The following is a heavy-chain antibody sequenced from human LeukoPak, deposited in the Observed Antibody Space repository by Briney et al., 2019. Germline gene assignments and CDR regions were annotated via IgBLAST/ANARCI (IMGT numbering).Heavy chain of an antibody. Sequence: ASVKVSCKASGYTFTSYGISWVRQAPGQGLEWMGWINPNSGGTNYAQKFQGRVTMTRDTSISTAYMELSRLRSDDTAVYYCARDRRQQLVLHFDYWGQGTLVTVSS. CDR2: INPNSGGT. CDR3: ARDRRQQLVLHFDY. D-gene: IGHD6-13*01. CDR1: GYTFTSYG. V-gene: IGHV1-2*02. J-gene: IGHJ4*02.